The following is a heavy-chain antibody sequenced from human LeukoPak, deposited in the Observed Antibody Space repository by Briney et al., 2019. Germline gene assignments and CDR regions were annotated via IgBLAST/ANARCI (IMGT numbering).Heavy chain of an antibody. D-gene: IGHD2-8*01. CDR2: MNPNSGNT. V-gene: IGHV1-8*01. Sequence: GASVKVSCKASGYTFTSYDINWVRQATGQGLEWMGWMNPNSGNTGYAQKFQGRVTMTRNTSISTAYMELSSLRSEDTAVYYCARVPIYRTNGVCPHYYYYGMDVWGQGTTVTVSS. J-gene: IGHJ6*02. CDR3: ARVPIYRTNGVCPHYYYYGMDV. CDR1: GYTFTSYD.